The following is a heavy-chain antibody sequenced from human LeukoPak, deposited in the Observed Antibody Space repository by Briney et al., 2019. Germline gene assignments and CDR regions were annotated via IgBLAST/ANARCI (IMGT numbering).Heavy chain of an antibody. CDR1: GFTFSTYG. CDR2: IWYDGSNK. D-gene: IGHD6-13*01. V-gene: IGHV3-33*01. Sequence: PGRSLRLSCAASGFTFSTYGMHWVRQAPGQGLEWVAVIWYDGSNKDYADSVKGRFTISRDNAKNSVYLQMDSLRAEDTAVYYCARERSSNTWGSFDYWGQGTLVTVSS. J-gene: IGHJ4*02. CDR3: ARERSSNTWGSFDY.